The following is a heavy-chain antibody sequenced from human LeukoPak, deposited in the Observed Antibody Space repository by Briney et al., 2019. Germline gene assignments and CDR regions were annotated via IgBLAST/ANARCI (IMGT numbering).Heavy chain of an antibody. CDR3: ARSRAFNSGAFDP. V-gene: IGHV4-61*01. CDR1: GGSVSSNNDY. D-gene: IGHD1-26*01. Sequence: PSETLSLTCTVSGGSVSSNNDYWSWIRQSPGKGLEWIGYIYYSVNTNYNPSLKSRVTISVDASKNQFSLRLNSVTAADTAVYYCARSRAFNSGAFDPWGQGSLVTVSS. J-gene: IGHJ5*02. CDR2: IYYSVNT.